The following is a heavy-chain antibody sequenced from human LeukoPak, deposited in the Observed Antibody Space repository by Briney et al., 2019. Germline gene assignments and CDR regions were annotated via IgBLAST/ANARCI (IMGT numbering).Heavy chain of an antibody. CDR1: GGSFSGYY. Sequence: PSETLSLTCAVYGGSFSGYYWSWIRQPPAKGLEWIGEINHSGSTNYNPSLKSRVTISVDTSKNQFSLKLSSVTAADTAVYYCARRALTMIRGGFFDYWGQGTLVTVSS. D-gene: IGHD3-22*01. J-gene: IGHJ4*02. CDR2: INHSGST. V-gene: IGHV4-34*01. CDR3: ARRALTMIRGGFFDY.